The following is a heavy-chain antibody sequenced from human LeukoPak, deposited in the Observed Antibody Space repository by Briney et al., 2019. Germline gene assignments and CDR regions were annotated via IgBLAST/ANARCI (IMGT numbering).Heavy chain of an antibody. CDR2: IYYSGST. CDR3: ARDRGGGSGSYYNNWFDP. CDR1: GGSISSYY. V-gene: IGHV4-59*12. J-gene: IGHJ5*02. D-gene: IGHD3-10*01. Sequence: PSETLSLTCTVSGGSISSYYWSWIRQPPGKGLEWIGYIYYSGSTNYNPSLKSPVTISVDTSKNQFSLKLSSVTAADTAVYYCARDRGGGSGSYYNNWFDPWGQGTLVTVSS.